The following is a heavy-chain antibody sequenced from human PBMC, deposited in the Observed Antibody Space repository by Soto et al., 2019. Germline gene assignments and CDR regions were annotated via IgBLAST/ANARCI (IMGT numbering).Heavy chain of an antibody. J-gene: IGHJ4*02. V-gene: IGHV4-34*01. CDR3: ARVYYYDSSGNPDFDY. CDR2: INHSGST. CDR1: GGSFSGYY. Sequence: QVQLQQWGAGLLKPSETLSLTCAVYGGSFSGYYWSWIRQPPGKGLEWIGEINHSGSTNYNPSLKGRVTISVDTSKNQFSLKLSSVTAADTAVYYCARVYYYDSSGNPDFDYWGQGTLVTVSS. D-gene: IGHD3-22*01.